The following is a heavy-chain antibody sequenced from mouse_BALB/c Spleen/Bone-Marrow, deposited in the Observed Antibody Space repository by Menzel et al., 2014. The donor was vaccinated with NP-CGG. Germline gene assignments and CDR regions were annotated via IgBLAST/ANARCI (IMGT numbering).Heavy chain of an antibody. D-gene: IGHD1-1*01. V-gene: IGHV1-9*01. CDR1: GYTFSSYW. Sequence: QVQLQQPGAELMEPGASVKISCKATGYTFSSYWIEWVKQRPGHGLEWIGEILPGSGSTIYNEKFKGKATFTADTSSNTAYMQLSSLTSEDSAVYYCAREDYYGSSYFDYWGQGTTLTVSS. CDR3: AREDYYGSSYFDY. J-gene: IGHJ2*01. CDR2: ILPGSGST.